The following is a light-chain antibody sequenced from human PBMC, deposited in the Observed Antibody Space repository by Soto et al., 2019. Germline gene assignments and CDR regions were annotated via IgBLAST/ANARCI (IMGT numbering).Light chain of an antibody. CDR1: QGINKF. J-gene: IGKJ2*01. CDR2: GAS. CDR3: QQLTNFRFT. Sequence: IPLTQSPSSLSASVGDRVTITCRASQGINKFLAWYQQRPGKAPQLLVYGASTLQSGVPSRFSGRGSGTDFTLTISSLQPEDFATYYCQQLTNFRFTFGQGTKLDIK. V-gene: IGKV1-9*01.